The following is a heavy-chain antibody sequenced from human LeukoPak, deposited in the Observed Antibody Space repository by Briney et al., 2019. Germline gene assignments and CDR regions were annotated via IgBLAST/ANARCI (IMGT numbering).Heavy chain of an antibody. CDR1: GGSISSSTYY. J-gene: IGHJ4*02. D-gene: IGHD1-1*01. CDR3: ARDPGTGTFDY. V-gene: IGHV4-39*07. Sequence: PSETLSLTCTVSGGSISSSTYYWGWIRQPPGKGLEWIGSIYYSGSTHYNPSLKGRVTISVDTSKNQFSLKLTSVTAADTAVYYCARDPGTGTFDYWGQGTLVTVSS. CDR2: IYYSGST.